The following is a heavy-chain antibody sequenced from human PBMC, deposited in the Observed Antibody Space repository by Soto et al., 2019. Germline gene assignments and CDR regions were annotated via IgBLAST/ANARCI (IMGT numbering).Heavy chain of an antibody. CDR1: DGSFSGYN. Sequence: SETLSLTCAVYDGSFSGYNWSWIRQPPGKGLEWIGEIFHGGSTNYSPSLKSRVTISVDTSKNQFSLELSSVTAADTAVYYCARPHYDSNTFYSFFDYWGQGTLVTVSS. D-gene: IGHD3-22*01. CDR3: ARPHYDSNTFYSFFDY. CDR2: IFHGGST. J-gene: IGHJ4*02. V-gene: IGHV4-34*12.